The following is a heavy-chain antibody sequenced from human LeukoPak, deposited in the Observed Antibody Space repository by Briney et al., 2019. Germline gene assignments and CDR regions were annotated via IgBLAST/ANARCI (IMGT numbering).Heavy chain of an antibody. D-gene: IGHD3-22*01. CDR3: ARRRGSNYYDSSGPNDY. Sequence: ESLKISCKGSRYSFTSYWIGWVRQMPGKGLEWMGIIYPSDSDTRYSPSFQGQVTISVDKSISTAYLQWSGLKASDTAMYYCARRRGSNYYDSSGPNDYWGQGTLVTVSS. CDR2: IYPSDSDT. V-gene: IGHV5-51*01. J-gene: IGHJ4*02. CDR1: RYSFTSYW.